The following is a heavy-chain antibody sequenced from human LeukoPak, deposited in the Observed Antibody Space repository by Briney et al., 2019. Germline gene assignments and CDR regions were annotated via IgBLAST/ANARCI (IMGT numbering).Heavy chain of an antibody. CDR2: INHSGST. CDR3: ARLRFLEDYYFDY. CDR1: GGSFSGYY. D-gene: IGHD3-3*01. Sequence: PSETLSLTCAVYGGSFSGYYWSWIRQPPGKGLEWIGEINHSGSTNYNPSLKSRVTISVDTSKNQFSLKLSSVTAADTAVYYCARLRFLEDYYFDYWGQGTLVTVSS. J-gene: IGHJ4*02. V-gene: IGHV4-34*01.